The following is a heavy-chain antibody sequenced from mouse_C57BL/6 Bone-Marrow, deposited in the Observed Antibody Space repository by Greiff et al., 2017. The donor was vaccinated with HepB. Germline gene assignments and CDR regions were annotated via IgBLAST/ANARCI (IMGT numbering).Heavy chain of an antibody. CDR2: IYPGSGST. CDR3: ARCPDYYGSSHFAY. CDR1: GYTFTSYW. Sequence: QVQLQQPGAELVKPGASVKMSCKASGYTFTSYWITWVKQRPGQGLEWIGDIYPGSGSTNYNEKFKSKATLTVDTSSSTAYMQLSSLTSEDSAVYYCARCPDYYGSSHFAYWGQGTLVTVSA. V-gene: IGHV1-55*01. J-gene: IGHJ3*01. D-gene: IGHD1-1*01.